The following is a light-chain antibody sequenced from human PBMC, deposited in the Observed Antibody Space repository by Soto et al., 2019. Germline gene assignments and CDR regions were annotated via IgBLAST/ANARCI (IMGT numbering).Light chain of an antibody. CDR3: SSYTSSSTLGV. CDR1: SSDVGGYNY. Sequence: QSALTQPASVSGSPGQSITISCTGTSSDVGGYNYVSWYQQHPGKAPKLMIYYVSNRPSGVSNRFSGSKSGNTASLTISGLQAEYEADYYCSSYTSSSTLGVFGTGTKLTVL. V-gene: IGLV2-14*01. CDR2: YVS. J-gene: IGLJ1*01.